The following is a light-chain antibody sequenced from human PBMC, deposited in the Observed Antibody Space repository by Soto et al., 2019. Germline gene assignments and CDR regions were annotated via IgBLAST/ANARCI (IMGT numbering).Light chain of an antibody. CDR3: CSFADFTYV. J-gene: IGLJ1*01. V-gene: IGLV2-23*02. CDR1: SSDIGSYDL. CDR2: EVT. Sequence: QSVLTQPASVSGSPGQSITIFCTGTSSDIGSYDLVSWYQQHPGTAPKLIIYEVTKRPSGVSTRFSGSKSGNTASLTISGLQAVDEADYYCCSFADFTYVFGTGTKV.